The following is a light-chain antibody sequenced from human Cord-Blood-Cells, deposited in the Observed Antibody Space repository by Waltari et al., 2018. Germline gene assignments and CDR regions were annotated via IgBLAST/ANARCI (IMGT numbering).Light chain of an antibody. CDR2: DDS. Sequence: VSVAPGKTARITCWGNNIGSKSVHRYQQTPGQAPVLLVYDDSDRPSGIPERFSGSNSGDTATLTISRVEAGDEADYYCQVGDSSSDHVVFGGGTKLTVL. CDR1: NIGSKS. CDR3: QVGDSSSDHVV. J-gene: IGLJ3*02. V-gene: IGLV3-21*03.